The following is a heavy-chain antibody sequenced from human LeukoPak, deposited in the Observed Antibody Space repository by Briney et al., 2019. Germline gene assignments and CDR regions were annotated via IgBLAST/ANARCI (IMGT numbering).Heavy chain of an antibody. V-gene: IGHV1-69*04. CDR3: ARVRVVAANYYYYGMDV. J-gene: IGHJ6*02. D-gene: IGHD2-15*01. Sequence: ASVKVSCKASGGTFNSYAISWVRQAPGQGLEWMGRIIPILGIANYAQKFQGRVTITADKSTSTAYMELSSLRSEDTAVYYCARVRVVAANYYYYGMDVWGQGTTVTVSS. CDR1: GGTFNSYA. CDR2: IIPILGIA.